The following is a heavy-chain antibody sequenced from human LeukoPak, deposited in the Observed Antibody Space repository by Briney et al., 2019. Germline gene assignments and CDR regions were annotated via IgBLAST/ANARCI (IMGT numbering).Heavy chain of an antibody. V-gene: IGHV1-2*04. CDR1: GYTFTGYY. Sequence: ASVKVSCKASGYTFTGYYMHWVRQAPGQGLEWMGWINPNSGGTNYAQKFQGWVTMTRDTSISTAYMELSRLRSDDTAVYYCARETGYSSSQAQNDAFDIWGQGTMVTVSS. CDR3: ARETGYSSSQAQNDAFDI. D-gene: IGHD6-13*01. CDR2: INPNSGGT. J-gene: IGHJ3*02.